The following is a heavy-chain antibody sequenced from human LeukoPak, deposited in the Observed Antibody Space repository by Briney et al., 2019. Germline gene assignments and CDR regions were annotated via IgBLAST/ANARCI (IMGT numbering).Heavy chain of an antibody. CDR2: ISGSGGST. J-gene: IGHJ6*02. D-gene: IGHD1-26*01. Sequence: GGSLRLSCAASGFTFSSYAMSWVRQAPGKGLEWVSAISGSGGSTYYADSVKGRFTISRDNSKNTLYLQMNSLRAEDTAVYYCARASSTSGSYHPLYYYGMDVWGQGTTVTVSS. V-gene: IGHV3-23*01. CDR3: ARASSTSGSYHPLYYYGMDV. CDR1: GFTFSSYA.